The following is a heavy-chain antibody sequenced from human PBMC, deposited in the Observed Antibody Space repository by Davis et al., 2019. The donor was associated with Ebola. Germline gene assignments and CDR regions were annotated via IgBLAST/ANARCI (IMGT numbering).Heavy chain of an antibody. CDR1: GFTFTSSA. J-gene: IGHJ4*02. D-gene: IGHD5-24*01. CDR3: AADPGLQYYY. Sequence: SVKVSCKASGFTFTSSAVQWVRQARGQRLEWLGWIVVGNGNTNYAQNFHARVTITRDMTTSTAYMELKSLRSEDSAVYYCAADPGLQYYYWGQGTLVTVSS. CDR2: IVVGNGNT. V-gene: IGHV1-58*01.